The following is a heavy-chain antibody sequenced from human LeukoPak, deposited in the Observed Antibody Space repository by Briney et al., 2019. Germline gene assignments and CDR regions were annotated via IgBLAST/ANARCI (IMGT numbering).Heavy chain of an antibody. CDR1: GYTFTSYY. CDR3: ARGTHTSNYGYYFDS. D-gene: IGHD2-2*01. V-gene: IGHV1-46*01. J-gene: IGHJ4*02. Sequence: SVQVSCKASGYTFTSYYIHWVRPAPGQGLGWMGIMNPSGGSTSYAQKIRGRVTMTRDTSTSSVYMVLSSLRYEDTAIYYCARGTHTSNYGYYFDSWGQKTMGPGSS. CDR2: MNPSGGST.